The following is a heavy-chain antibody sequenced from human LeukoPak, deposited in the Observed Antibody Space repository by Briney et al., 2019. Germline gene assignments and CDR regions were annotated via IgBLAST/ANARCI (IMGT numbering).Heavy chain of an antibody. CDR3: ASAQKPVDGYNDGRGSPFDY. CDR1: GGSFSGYY. D-gene: IGHD5-24*01. Sequence: SETPSLTCAVYGGSFSGYYWSWIRQPPGKGLEWIGEIHHSGSTNYNPSLKSRVTISVDTSKNQFSLKLSSVTAADTAVYYCASAQKPVDGYNDGRGSPFDYWGQGTLVTVSS. CDR2: IHHSGST. V-gene: IGHV4-34*01. J-gene: IGHJ4*02.